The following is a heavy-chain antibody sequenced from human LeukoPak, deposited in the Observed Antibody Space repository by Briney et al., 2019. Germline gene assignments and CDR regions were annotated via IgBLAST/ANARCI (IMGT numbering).Heavy chain of an antibody. CDR3: AKGKFNYYYYYMDV. CDR1: GFTFSSYA. Sequence: PGGSLRLSCAASGFTFSSYAMSWVRQAPGKGLEWVSAISGSGGSTYYADSVKGRFTISRDNSKNTLYLQMNSVRAEDTAVYYCAKGKFNYYYYYMDVWGKGTTVTVSS. CDR2: ISGSGGST. V-gene: IGHV3-23*01. J-gene: IGHJ6*03.